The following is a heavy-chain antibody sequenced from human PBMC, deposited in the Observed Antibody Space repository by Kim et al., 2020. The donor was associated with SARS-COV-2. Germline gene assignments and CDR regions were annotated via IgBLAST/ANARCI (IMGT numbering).Heavy chain of an antibody. J-gene: IGHJ6*02. CDR3: AAMTRLYNPTPYYYYGMDV. V-gene: IGHV3-53*01. Sequence: GGSLRLSCAASGFTVSSNYMSWVRQAPGKGLEWVSVIYSGGSTYYADSVKGRFTISRDNSKNTLYLQMNSLRAEDTAVYYCAAMTRLYNPTPYYYYGMDVWGQGTTVTVSS. D-gene: IGHD3-10*01. CDR2: IYSGGST. CDR1: GFTVSSNY.